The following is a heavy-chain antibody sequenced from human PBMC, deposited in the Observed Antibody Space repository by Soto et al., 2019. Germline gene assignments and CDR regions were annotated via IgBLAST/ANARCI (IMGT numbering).Heavy chain of an antibody. V-gene: IGHV1-69*12. CDR2: IIPIIGTA. CDR1: GGTFSSDA. J-gene: IGHJ6*02. D-gene: IGHD4-17*01. CDR3: ARDRPRENYGGNYYYDMDV. Sequence: QVQLVQSGAEVKKPGSSVKVSCKASGGTFSSDAISWVRQAPGHGLEWMGGIIPIIGTAEYAQKFQGRVTITADESTSTAYMELSSLRSEDTAVYYCARDRPRENYGGNYYYDMDVWGQGTTVTVSS.